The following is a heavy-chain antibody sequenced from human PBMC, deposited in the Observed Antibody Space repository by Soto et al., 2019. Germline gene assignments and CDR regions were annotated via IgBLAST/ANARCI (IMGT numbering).Heavy chain of an antibody. D-gene: IGHD6-13*01. CDR3: ARDRLEAVAVYTLYN. CDR1: SGPISSHY. Sequence: PWCTLALTSSVLSGPISSHYRTCIGQRPAQGLEWIGYVYNSGSTNYNTSLKSRVTISEDTSKSQFSLKVNSMTAVDKAVYYCARDRLEAVAVYTLYNWAQGILVTVSS. J-gene: IGHJ4*02. CDR2: VYNSGST. V-gene: IGHV4-59*11.